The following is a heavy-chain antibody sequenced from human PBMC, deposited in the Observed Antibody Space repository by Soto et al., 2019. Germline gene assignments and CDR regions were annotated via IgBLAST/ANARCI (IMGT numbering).Heavy chain of an antibody. V-gene: IGHV1-46*01. J-gene: IGHJ4*02. CDR2: INPSGGST. CDR1: GYTFTSYA. CDR3: ASEGITIFGVVPY. Sequence: ASVKVSCKASGYTFTSYAMHWVRQAPGQGLEWMGIINPSGGSTSYAQKFQGRVTMTRDTSTSTVYMELSSLRSEDTAVYYCASEGITIFGVVPYWGQGTLVTVSS. D-gene: IGHD3-3*01.